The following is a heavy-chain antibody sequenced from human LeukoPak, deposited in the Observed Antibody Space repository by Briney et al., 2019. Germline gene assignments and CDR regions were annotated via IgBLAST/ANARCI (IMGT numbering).Heavy chain of an antibody. CDR2: IYYSGST. J-gene: IGHJ3*02. V-gene: IGHV4-61*01. D-gene: IGHD3-22*01. CDR1: GGSISSGSISSYY. CDR3: ARVGDYYDTTQYAFDI. Sequence: SETLSLTCTVSGGSISSGSISSYYWSGIRQPPGKGLEWIGYIYYSGSTYYNPSLKSRVTISVDTSKNQFSLKLSSVTAADTAVYYCARVGDYYDTTQYAFDIWGQGTMVTVSS.